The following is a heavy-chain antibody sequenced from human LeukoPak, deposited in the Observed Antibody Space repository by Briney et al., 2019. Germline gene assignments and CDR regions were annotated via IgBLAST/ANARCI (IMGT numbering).Heavy chain of an antibody. CDR1: GFSLSTSGVA. V-gene: IGHV2-5*02. CDR3: AHSRPWIQLWCPFDY. D-gene: IGHD5-18*01. CDR2: IYWDVDK. Sequence: SGPTLVNPTQTLTLTCTFSGFSLSTSGVAVGWIRQPPGKALEWLALIYWDVDKRYSPSLKSRLTISKDTSKNQVVLTMTNMDPVDTATYYCAHSRPWIQLWCPFDYWGQGTLVTVSS. J-gene: IGHJ4*02.